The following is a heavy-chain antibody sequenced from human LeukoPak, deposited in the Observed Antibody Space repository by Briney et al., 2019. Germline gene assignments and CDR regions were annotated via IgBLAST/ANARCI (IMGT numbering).Heavy chain of an antibody. D-gene: IGHD5-18*01. CDR3: ARGYPPAMDYYYYYGMDV. CDR1: GGSISSSNW. Sequence: RTSGTLSLTCAVSGGSISSSNWWSWVRQPPGKGLEWIGEINHSGSTIYNPSLKSRVTISVDTSKNQFSLKLTSVTAADTAVYYCARGYPPAMDYYYYYGMDVWGQGTTVTVSS. J-gene: IGHJ6*02. CDR2: INHSGST. V-gene: IGHV4-4*02.